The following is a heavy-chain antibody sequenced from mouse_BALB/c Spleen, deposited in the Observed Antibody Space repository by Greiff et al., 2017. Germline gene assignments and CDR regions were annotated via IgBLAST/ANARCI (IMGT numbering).Heavy chain of an antibody. CDR1: GFTFSSYG. D-gene: IGHD2-14*01. Sequence: EVQVVESGGGLVQPGGSLKLSCAASGFTFSSYGMSWVRQTPDKRLELVATINSNGGSTYYPDSVKGRFTISRDNAKNTLYLQMSSLKSEDTAMYYCASYRSFDYWGQGTTLTVSS. J-gene: IGHJ2*01. CDR2: INSNGGST. CDR3: ASYRSFDY. V-gene: IGHV5-6-3*01.